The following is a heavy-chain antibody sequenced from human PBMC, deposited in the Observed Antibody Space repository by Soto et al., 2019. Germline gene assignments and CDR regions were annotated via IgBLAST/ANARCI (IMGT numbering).Heavy chain of an antibody. CDR3: ARDTGTYPYYFDY. CDR1: GGSISSGENF. CDR2: IHHSGST. J-gene: IGHJ4*02. D-gene: IGHD1-26*01. Sequence: SETLSLTCTASGGSISSGENFWNWIRQSPGKGLEWIGYIHHSGSTYYNPSLESRLTISVDTSKNQISLKLNSVTAADTAVYYCARDTGTYPYYFDYWGQGTLVTVSS. V-gene: IGHV4-30-4*01.